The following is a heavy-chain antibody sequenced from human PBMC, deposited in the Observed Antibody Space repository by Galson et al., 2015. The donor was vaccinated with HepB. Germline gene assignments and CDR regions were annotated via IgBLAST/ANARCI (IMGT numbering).Heavy chain of an antibody. V-gene: IGHV3-9*01. Sequence: SLRLSCAASGFTFEDYAMHWVRQVPGKGLEWVSGISWNSDFTGYADSVRGRFTISRDNAKYSLYLQMNSLRTEDTALYYCAQDLTYYYGSGSYFVGMDAWGQGTPVTVS. J-gene: IGHJ6*02. CDR1: GFTFEDYA. D-gene: IGHD3-10*01. CDR3: AQDLTYYYGSGSYFVGMDA. CDR2: ISWNSDFT.